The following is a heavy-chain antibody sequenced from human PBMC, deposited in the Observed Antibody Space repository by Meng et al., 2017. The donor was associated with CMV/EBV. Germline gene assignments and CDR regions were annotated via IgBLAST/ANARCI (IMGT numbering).Heavy chain of an antibody. CDR1: GGSISSYY. D-gene: IGHD5-18*01. CDR2: IYTSGST. CDR3: ARHGDTAMVVGIDY. V-gene: IGHV4-4*07. Sequence: QVHVHESGPGLVNPSETLSLPCTVSGGSISSYYWSWIRQPAGKGLEWIGRIYTSGSTNYNPSLKSRVTMSVDTSKNQFSLKLSSVTAADTAVYYCARHGDTAMVVGIDYWGQGTLVTVSS. J-gene: IGHJ4*02.